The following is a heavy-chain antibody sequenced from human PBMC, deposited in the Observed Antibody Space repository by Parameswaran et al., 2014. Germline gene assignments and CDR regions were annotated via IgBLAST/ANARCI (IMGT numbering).Heavy chain of an antibody. CDR3: ARARGYYDTSNYYYYGMDV. D-gene: IGHD3-22*01. J-gene: IGHJ6*02. CDR2: ISSSSTI. V-gene: IGHV3-69-1*01. Sequence: VRQMPGKGLEWVSYISSSSTIYYADSMKGRFTISRDNAKNSLYLQMNSLRAEDTAVYYCARARGYYDTSNYYYYGMDVWGQGTTVTVSS.